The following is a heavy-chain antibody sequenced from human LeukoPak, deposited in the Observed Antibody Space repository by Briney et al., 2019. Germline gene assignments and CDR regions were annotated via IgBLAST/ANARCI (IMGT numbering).Heavy chain of an antibody. Sequence: NPSETLSLTCTVSGGSISSGGYYWSWIRQHPGKDLEWIGDIYYSGSTHYNPSLKSRVTISVDTSQIQFSLKLSSVTAADTAVYYCARRLMDYSTQRAFDYWGQGTLVTVSS. CDR2: IYYSGST. V-gene: IGHV4-31*03. D-gene: IGHD4-11*01. J-gene: IGHJ4*02. CDR1: GGSISSGGYY. CDR3: ARRLMDYSTQRAFDY.